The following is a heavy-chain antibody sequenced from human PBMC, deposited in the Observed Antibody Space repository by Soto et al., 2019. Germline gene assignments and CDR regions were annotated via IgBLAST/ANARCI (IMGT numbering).Heavy chain of an antibody. V-gene: IGHV1-3*01. Sequence: ASVKVSCKASGYTFTSYAMHWVRQAPGQRLEWMGWINAGNGNTKYSQRFQGRVTITRDTSASTAYMELSSLRSEDTAVYYCARDGIAAAGTSWFDPWGQGTLVTVSS. CDR3: ARDGIAAAGTSWFDP. D-gene: IGHD6-13*01. J-gene: IGHJ5*02. CDR1: GYTFTSYA. CDR2: INAGNGNT.